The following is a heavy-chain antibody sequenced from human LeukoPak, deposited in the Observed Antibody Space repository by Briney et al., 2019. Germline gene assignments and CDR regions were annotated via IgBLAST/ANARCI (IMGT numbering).Heavy chain of an antibody. CDR2: INHSGST. D-gene: IGHD3-22*01. Sequence: SETLSLTCAVYGGSFSGYYWSWIRQPPGKGLEWIGEINHSGSTNYNPSLKSRVTISVDTSKNQFSLKLSSVTAADTAVYYCARGRASVHSGYNFDYWGQGTLVTVSS. CDR1: GGSFSGYY. CDR3: ARGRASVHSGYNFDY. V-gene: IGHV4-34*01. J-gene: IGHJ4*02.